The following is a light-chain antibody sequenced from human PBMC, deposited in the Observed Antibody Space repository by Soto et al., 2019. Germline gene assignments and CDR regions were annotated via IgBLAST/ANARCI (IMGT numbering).Light chain of an antibody. Sequence: EIVLTQSPVTLSLSPGERATLSCRASQSVDTYLGWYQQKPGQAPRLLIYDASDRATGIPARFSGSGSGTDFTLTISSLQSEDFAVYYCQQYNNWPPITFGQGTLLEIK. V-gene: IGKV3-11*01. J-gene: IGKJ5*01. CDR1: QSVDTY. CDR3: QQYNNWPPIT. CDR2: DAS.